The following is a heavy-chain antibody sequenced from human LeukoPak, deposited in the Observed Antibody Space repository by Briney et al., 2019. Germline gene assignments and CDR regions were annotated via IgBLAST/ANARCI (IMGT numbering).Heavy chain of an antibody. CDR2: IGYPGTTK. D-gene: IGHD4-17*01. V-gene: IGHV3-23*01. CDR3: AKDLNWGYGDYSY. Sequence: GGSLRLSCAASGFTFSEYAMSWVRQAPGKGLEWVSAIGYPGTTKKYADSVKGRFTISRDDFKNTLYLQMNGLRAEDTALYYCAKDLNWGYGDYSYWGPGTLVIVSS. CDR1: GFTFSEYA. J-gene: IGHJ4*02.